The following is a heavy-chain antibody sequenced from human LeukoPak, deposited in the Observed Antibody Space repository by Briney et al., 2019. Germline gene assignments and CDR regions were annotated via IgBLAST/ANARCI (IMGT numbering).Heavy chain of an antibody. CDR3: AKRYCTSTKCYQLDY. D-gene: IGHD2-2*01. CDR2: ISGSGGST. Sequence: PGGSLRLSCSACGFTFSTYAMSWVRQAPGKGLEWVECISGSGGSTYYADSVKGRFTISRDNSKNTLYLQMNSLRAEDTAVNHCAKRYCTSTKCYQLDYWGQGTLVTVSS. J-gene: IGHJ4*02. V-gene: IGHV3-23*01. CDR1: GFTFSTYA.